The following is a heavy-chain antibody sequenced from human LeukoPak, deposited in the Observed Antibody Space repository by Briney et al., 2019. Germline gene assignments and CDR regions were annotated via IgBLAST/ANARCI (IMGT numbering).Heavy chain of an antibody. CDR2: ISSSGSTI. Sequence: GGSLRLSCAASGFTLSDYYMSWIRQAPGKGLEWVSYISSSGSTIYYADSVKGRFTISRDNAKKSLYLQMNTLRAEDTAAYYCAKFAQRYCSGGSCHPFDYWGQGTLVTVSS. CDR3: AKFAQRYCSGGSCHPFDY. V-gene: IGHV3-11*01. CDR1: GFTLSDYY. J-gene: IGHJ4*02. D-gene: IGHD2-15*01.